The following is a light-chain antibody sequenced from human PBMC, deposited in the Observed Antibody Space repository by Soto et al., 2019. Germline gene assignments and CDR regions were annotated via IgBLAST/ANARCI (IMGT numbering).Light chain of an antibody. CDR2: GAS. J-gene: IGKJ1*01. CDR1: QSVSSD. V-gene: IGKV3-20*01. Sequence: EIVMTQSPATLSVSPGERATLSCRASQSVSSDLAWYHQKPGQAPRLVIYGASSRASGIPDRFSGSGSGTDFTLTISRLEPEDFAVYYCQQFGTSPWTFGQGTKVDIK. CDR3: QQFGTSPWT.